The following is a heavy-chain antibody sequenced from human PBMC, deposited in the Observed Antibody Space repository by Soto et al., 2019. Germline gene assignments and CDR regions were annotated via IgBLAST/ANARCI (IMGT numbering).Heavy chain of an antibody. Sequence: EVPLLESGGGLVQPGGSLRLSCVASGFTFSTYAMSWVRQAPGKGLEWVSGISGSGGMTLYADSVKGRFTISRDTSENTLYLQMNSLRAEDTAVYYCAKDEVYDHSGYYLELGAFDMWGQGTMVTVS. CDR2: ISGSGGMT. D-gene: IGHD3-22*01. J-gene: IGHJ3*02. CDR1: GFTFSTYA. V-gene: IGHV3-23*01. CDR3: AKDEVYDHSGYYLELGAFDM.